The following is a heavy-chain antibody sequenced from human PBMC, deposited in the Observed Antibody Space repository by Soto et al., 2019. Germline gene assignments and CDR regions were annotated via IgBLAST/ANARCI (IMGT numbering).Heavy chain of an antibody. CDR2: IYYSGST. CDR3: ARRYGSCFVY. V-gene: IGHV4-59*08. CDR1: GPSISSSY. J-gene: IGHJ4*02. Sequence: PSETLSLSCTVSGPSISSSYRSWLRQPPGKGLEWIGYIYYSGSTNYNPSLESRVTISVDTSKNQFSLQLSSVTVADTAVYYRARRYGSCFVYWGQGTLVTVSS. D-gene: IGHD5-18*01.